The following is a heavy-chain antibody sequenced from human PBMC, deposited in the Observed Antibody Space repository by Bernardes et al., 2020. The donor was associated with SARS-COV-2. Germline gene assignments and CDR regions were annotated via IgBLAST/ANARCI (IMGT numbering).Heavy chain of an antibody. J-gene: IGHJ4*02. V-gene: IGHV4-34*01. Sequence: SETLSLTCAVSGGSLSNLYWGWIRQPPGKGLEWIGEISHSGGTKYIASLESRVTMSLDTSKNQFSLKLDSVTAADTAVYCCARSFGWYALDYWGQGSL. CDR1: GGSLSNLY. CDR2: ISHSGGT. D-gene: IGHD6-19*01. CDR3: ARSFGWYALDY.